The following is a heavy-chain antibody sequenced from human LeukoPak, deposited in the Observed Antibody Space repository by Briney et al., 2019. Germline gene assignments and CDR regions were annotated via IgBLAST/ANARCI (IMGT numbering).Heavy chain of an antibody. Sequence: PSETLSLTCTVSGDSINSLDLWGWVRQPPGKGLEWIGEMYLSGITHSNPSVKSRVTISIDKSKNQFFLNLSSVTAADTAVYYCAGLVGRYSSGLYYYYFDYWGQGTLVTVSS. CDR1: GDSINSLDL. CDR3: AGLVGRYSSGLYYYYFDY. V-gene: IGHV4-4*02. CDR2: MYLSGIT. D-gene: IGHD3-22*01. J-gene: IGHJ4*02.